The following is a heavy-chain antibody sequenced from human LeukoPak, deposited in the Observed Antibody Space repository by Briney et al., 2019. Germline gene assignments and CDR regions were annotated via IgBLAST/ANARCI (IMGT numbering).Heavy chain of an antibody. CDR2: IRYDGSNK. CDR1: GFTFSSYG. D-gene: IGHD3-3*01. V-gene: IGHV3-30*02. CDR3: AKERFLEWPDFDY. Sequence: GGSLRLSCAASGFTFSSYGMHWVRQAPGKGLEWVAFIRYDGSNKYYADSVKGRFTISRDNFKNTLYLQMNSLRAEDTAVYYCAKERFLEWPDFDYWGQGTLVTVSS. J-gene: IGHJ4*02.